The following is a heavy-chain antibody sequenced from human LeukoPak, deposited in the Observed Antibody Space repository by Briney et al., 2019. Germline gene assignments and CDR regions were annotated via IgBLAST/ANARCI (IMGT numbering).Heavy chain of an antibody. CDR1: GYTFTSYG. CDR2: ISAYNGNT. CDR3: ARDDVVVVAATPPNWFDP. J-gene: IGHJ5*02. Sequence: ASVKVSCKASGYTFTSYGISWVRQAPGQGLEWMGWISAYNGNTNYAQKLQGRVTMTTDTSTSTAYMELRSLRSDDTAVYYCARDDVVVVAATPPNWFDPWGQGTLVTVSS. D-gene: IGHD2-15*01. V-gene: IGHV1-18*01.